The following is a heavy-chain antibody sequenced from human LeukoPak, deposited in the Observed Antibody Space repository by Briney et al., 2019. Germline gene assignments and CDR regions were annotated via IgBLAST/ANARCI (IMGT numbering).Heavy chain of an antibody. CDR3: AKDRLDTAMAAYYFDY. J-gene: IGHJ4*02. CDR2: INTDGGST. D-gene: IGHD5-18*01. V-gene: IGHV3-74*01. CDR1: GFTFGSYW. Sequence: PGGSLRLSCAASGFTFGSYWMHWVRQAPWKGLVWVSRINTDGGSTTYADSVKGRFTISRDNAKNTLYLQMNSLRAEDTAVYYCAKDRLDTAMAAYYFDYWGQGTLVTVSS.